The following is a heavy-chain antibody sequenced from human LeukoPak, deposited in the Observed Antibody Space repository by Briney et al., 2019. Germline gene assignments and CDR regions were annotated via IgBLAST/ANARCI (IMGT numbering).Heavy chain of an antibody. V-gene: IGHV3-64D*06. Sequence: GGSLRLSCSASGSTFSSYAMHWVRQAPGKGLEYVSGISSYGGSTYYADSVKGRFIISRDNSKNTLYLQMSSLRAEDSALYYCVKGDYYGSGSYPDYWGQGTLVTVSS. D-gene: IGHD3-10*01. J-gene: IGHJ4*02. CDR1: GSTFSSYA. CDR2: ISSYGGST. CDR3: VKGDYYGSGSYPDY.